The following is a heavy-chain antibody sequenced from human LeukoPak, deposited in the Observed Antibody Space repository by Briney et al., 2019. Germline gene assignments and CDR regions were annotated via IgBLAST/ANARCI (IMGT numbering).Heavy chain of an antibody. CDR3: ARSLPLRGTYSFDF. V-gene: IGHV3-66*01. CDR1: GFTVSSNY. D-gene: IGHD1-26*01. CDR2: IYSGGTT. J-gene: IGHJ4*02. Sequence: GGSLRLSCAASGFTVSSNYMSWVRQAPGKGLEWVSVIYSGGTTYYADSVKGRFTISRDNSKNTMSLQMDSLRAEDTAVYYCARSLPLRGTYSFDFWGQGTLATVSS.